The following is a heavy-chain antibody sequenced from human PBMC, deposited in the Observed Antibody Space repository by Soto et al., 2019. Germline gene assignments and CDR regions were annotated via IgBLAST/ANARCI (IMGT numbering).Heavy chain of an antibody. Sequence: GGSLRLSCAASGFAFSTCAMNWVRQAPGKGLEWVSGIVDSGGRAFYADSVQGRFTISRDNSKNTLYLEMNNLRAEDTAIYYCAPVPAASSYYNTDVWGQGTTVTVSS. V-gene: IGHV3-23*01. CDR3: APVPAASSYYNTDV. CDR2: IVDSGGRA. D-gene: IGHD2-2*01. J-gene: IGHJ6*02. CDR1: GFAFSTCA.